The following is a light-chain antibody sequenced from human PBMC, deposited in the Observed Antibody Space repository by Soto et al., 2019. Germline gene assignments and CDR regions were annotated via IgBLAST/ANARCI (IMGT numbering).Light chain of an antibody. Sequence: EIVFTQSPGTLSLSPGERATLSCRASQSVSSSYLAWYQQKPGQAPRLLIYGASSRATGIPDRFSGSGSGTDFTLAISRLEPEDLAVYYCQQYGSSPFTFGGGTKVEI. CDR1: QSVSSSY. CDR3: QQYGSSPFT. CDR2: GAS. J-gene: IGKJ4*01. V-gene: IGKV3-20*01.